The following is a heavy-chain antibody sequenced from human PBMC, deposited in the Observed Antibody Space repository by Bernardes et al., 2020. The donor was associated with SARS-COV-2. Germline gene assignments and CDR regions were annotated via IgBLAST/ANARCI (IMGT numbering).Heavy chain of an antibody. J-gene: IGHJ6*02. CDR3: ARDCSSTSCYAGYYYGMDV. D-gene: IGHD2-2*01. CDR2: ISAYNGNT. Sequence: ASVKVSCKASGYTFTSYGISWVRQAPGQGLEWMGWISAYNGNTNYAQKLQGRVTMTTDTSTSTAYMELRSLRSDDTAVYYCARDCSSTSCYAGYYYGMDVWGQGTTVTVSS. CDR1: GYTFTSYG. V-gene: IGHV1-18*01.